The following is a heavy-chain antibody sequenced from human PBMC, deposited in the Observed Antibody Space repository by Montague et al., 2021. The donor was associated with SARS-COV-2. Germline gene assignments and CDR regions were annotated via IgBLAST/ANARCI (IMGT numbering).Heavy chain of an antibody. J-gene: IGHJ4*02. V-gene: IGHV4/OR15-8*02. CDR3: ARDFVAAVPDRFDS. CDR2: IFHSGAA. Sequence: SETLSLTCAVSGGFISSGNWWSWVRQPPGKGLKWIGEIFHSGAARYNPSLKSRLAISMDRSKNEFSLKLNSVTAADTAMYYCARDFVAAVPDRFDSWGQGVLVTVSS. CDR1: GGFISSGNW. D-gene: IGHD6-13*01.